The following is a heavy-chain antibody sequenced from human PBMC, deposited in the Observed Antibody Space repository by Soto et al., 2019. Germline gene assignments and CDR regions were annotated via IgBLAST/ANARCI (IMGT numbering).Heavy chain of an antibody. Sequence: QVTLKESGPVLVQPTETLTRTCTVSEFSLSNAGMGGSWIRQPPGKALEWLAHIFSNDERRFSTSLKNRLTISTDTFNSQVVLIMTNMDPVDTATYYCAQTEDGGRSRTPAGWFDAWGQGTLVTVSS. V-gene: IGHV2-26*01. CDR2: IFSNDER. CDR1: EFSLSNAGMG. J-gene: IGHJ5*02. D-gene: IGHD2-15*01. CDR3: AQTEDGGRSRTPAGWFDA.